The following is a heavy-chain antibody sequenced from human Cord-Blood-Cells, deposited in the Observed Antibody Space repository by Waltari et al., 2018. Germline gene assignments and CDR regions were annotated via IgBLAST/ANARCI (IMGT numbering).Heavy chain of an antibody. V-gene: IGHV6-1*01. D-gene: IGHD5-18*01. CDR3: VRDGYSYGAFDI. CDR2: TYYRSKWYN. Sequence: QVHLQQPGPGLVKPSQNLSLTCAISWDSVSSNNHAWHWIRLSPSRCLEWLGRTYYRSKWYNDYAVSVKSRITINPDTSKNQFSLQLNSVTPEDTAVYYCVRDGYSYGAFDIWGQGTMVTVSS. J-gene: IGHJ3*02. CDR1: WDSVSSNNHA.